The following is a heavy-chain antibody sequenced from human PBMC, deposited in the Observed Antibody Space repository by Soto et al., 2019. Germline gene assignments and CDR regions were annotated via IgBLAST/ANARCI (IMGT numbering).Heavy chain of an antibody. CDR3: ARGITMVRGVILREYNWFDP. CDR2: INHSGST. V-gene: IGHV4-34*01. CDR1: GGSFSGYY. Sequence: SETLSLTCAVYGGSFSGYYWSWIRQPPGKGLEWIGEINHSGSTNYNPSLKSRVTISVDTSKNQFSLKLSSVTAADTAVYYCARGITMVRGVILREYNWFDPWGQGTLVTASS. J-gene: IGHJ5*02. D-gene: IGHD3-10*01.